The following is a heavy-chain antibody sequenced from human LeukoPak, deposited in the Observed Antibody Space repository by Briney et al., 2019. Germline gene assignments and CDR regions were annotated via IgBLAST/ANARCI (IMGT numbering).Heavy chain of an antibody. V-gene: IGHV3-23*01. J-gene: IGHJ4*02. CDR3: GKEVERHFDLKY. Sequence: GGSLRLSCAASGFTAGIYAVSWVRQAPGKGLEWVSAFSGGGDSYYADSVKGRFTISRDNSKKILYLQMNSLRAEDTAVYYCGKEVERHFDLKYWGQGTLVTVSS. CDR2: FSGGGDS. CDR1: GFTAGIYA.